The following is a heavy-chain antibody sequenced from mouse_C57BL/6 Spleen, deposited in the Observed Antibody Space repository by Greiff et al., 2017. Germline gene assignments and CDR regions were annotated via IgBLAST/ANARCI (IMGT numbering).Heavy chain of an antibody. V-gene: IGHV1-42*01. Sequence: EVQLQQSGPELVKPGASVKISCKASGYSFTGYYMNWVKQSPEKSLEWIGEINPSTGGTTYNQKFKAKATLTVDKSSSTAYMLLKSLTSEYSAVYCCARADYDGYAMDYWGQGTSVTVSS. D-gene: IGHD2-4*01. CDR2: INPSTGGT. CDR3: ARADYDGYAMDY. CDR1: GYSFTGYY. J-gene: IGHJ4*01.